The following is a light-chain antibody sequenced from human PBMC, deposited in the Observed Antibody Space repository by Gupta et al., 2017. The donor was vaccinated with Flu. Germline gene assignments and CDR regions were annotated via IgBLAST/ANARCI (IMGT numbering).Light chain of an antibody. CDR3: CSYAGSNTWV. CDR2: EVS. V-gene: IGLV2-23*02. Sequence: SALTHPASVSGSPGQSITISCTGTSSDVGNYNLVSWYQQHPGKAPKLMIYEVSKRPSGVSNRFSGSKSGNTASLTISGLQAEDEADYYCCSYAGSNTWVFGGGTKLTVL. J-gene: IGLJ3*02. CDR1: SSDVGNYNL.